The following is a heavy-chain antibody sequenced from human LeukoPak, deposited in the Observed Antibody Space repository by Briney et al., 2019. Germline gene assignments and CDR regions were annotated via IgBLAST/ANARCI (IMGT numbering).Heavy chain of an antibody. CDR1: GYTFTGYH. V-gene: IGHV1-2*06. J-gene: IGHJ4*02. D-gene: IGHD6-13*01. CDR2: INPYRGDT. CDR3: ARDQGSLTRSWYTGY. Sequence: ASVKVSCKATGYTFTGYHIHWVRQAPGQRLEWMGRINPYRGDTNFAQKFQGRVTMSRDTSITTAYMDLSSLTPDDTAVYFCARDQGSLTRSWYTGYWGQGTQVTVSS.